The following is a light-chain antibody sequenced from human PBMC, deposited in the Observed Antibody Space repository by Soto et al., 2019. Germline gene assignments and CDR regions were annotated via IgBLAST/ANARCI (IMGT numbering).Light chain of an antibody. CDR3: QQYHSLPPT. CDR2: DAS. V-gene: IGKV1-33*01. Sequence: DIQMTQSPSSLSASVGDRVTITCQASQDISNFLSWYQHKPGKAPKLLIYDASELETGVPSRFSGSGSGTHFALTIRRLQPEDFAIYFCQQYHSLPPTFGRGTKLEIK. J-gene: IGKJ2*01. CDR1: QDISNF.